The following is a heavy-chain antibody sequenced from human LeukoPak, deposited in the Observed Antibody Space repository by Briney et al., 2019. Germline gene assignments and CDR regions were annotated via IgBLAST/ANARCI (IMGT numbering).Heavy chain of an antibody. Sequence: SGGSLRLSCAASGFTFGSYAMSWVRQAPGKGLEWVSAISGSGGSTYYADSVKGRFTISRDNSKNTLYLQMNSLRAEDTAVYYCAKMYSGSYYFDYWGQGTLVTVSS. J-gene: IGHJ4*02. CDR1: GFTFGSYA. D-gene: IGHD1-26*01. V-gene: IGHV3-23*01. CDR2: ISGSGGST. CDR3: AKMYSGSYYFDY.